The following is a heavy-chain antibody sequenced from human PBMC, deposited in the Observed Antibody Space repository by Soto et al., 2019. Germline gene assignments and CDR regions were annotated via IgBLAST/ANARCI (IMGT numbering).Heavy chain of an antibody. CDR1: GGSFRNYY. D-gene: IGHD3-3*01. CDR2: VNHSGEA. Sequence: SETLSLTCGVYGGSFRNYYWIWVRQPPGKGLEWIGEVNHSGEATYNPSLQSRITISLDTSNNQFSLKMTSVTAADTAMYFWTRAERFPRSWFDPWGQGTQVTVSS. CDR3: TRAERFPRSWFDP. V-gene: IGHV4-34*01. J-gene: IGHJ5*02.